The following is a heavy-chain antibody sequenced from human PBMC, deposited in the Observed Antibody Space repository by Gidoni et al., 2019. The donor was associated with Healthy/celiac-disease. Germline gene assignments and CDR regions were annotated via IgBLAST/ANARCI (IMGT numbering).Heavy chain of an antibody. V-gene: IGHV3-33*01. J-gene: IGHJ6*02. CDR2: IWYDGSNK. Sequence: QVRRVESGGGGVQPGRSLRLPCAASGFTFSRDGMNWVRQAPGKGLEWVAVIWYDGSNKYFSDSVMGRFTISRDNSKHTLYLLMNSLRAEYTAVYYCAGELVRGIAARPHHYGMDVWGQGTTVTVSS. CDR3: AGELVRGIAARPHHYGMDV. CDR1: GFTFSRDG. D-gene: IGHD6-6*01.